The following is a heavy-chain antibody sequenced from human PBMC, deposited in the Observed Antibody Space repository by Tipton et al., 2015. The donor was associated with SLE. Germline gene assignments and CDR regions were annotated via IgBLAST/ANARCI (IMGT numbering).Heavy chain of an antibody. CDR2: VRWDGGYK. V-gene: IGHV3-43*01. Sequence: SLRLSCAASGFNFDDYTMHWVRQAPGKGLEWVALVRWDGGYKHYADSVRGRFTVSRDNSKESLYLQMNGLRTEDSALYYCAKDMGEEYFQHWGQGTLVTVSS. CDR3: AKDMGEEYFQH. J-gene: IGHJ1*01. CDR1: GFNFDDYT. D-gene: IGHD1-26*01.